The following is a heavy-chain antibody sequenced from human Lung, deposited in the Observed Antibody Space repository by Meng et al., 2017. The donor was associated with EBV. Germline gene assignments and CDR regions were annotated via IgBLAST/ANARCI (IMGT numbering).Heavy chain of an antibody. J-gene: IGHJ4*02. CDR3: ARAGCSSSSCYDY. CDR2: INAGNGNT. V-gene: IGHV1-3*01. D-gene: IGHD2-2*01. Sequence: QVQLVQSGAEVKKPGASVKVSCKASGYSFTTYAMHWVRQAPGQRLEWMGWINAGNGNTKYSEKFQSRVTITRDTAASTAYMELSSLRSDDTHVYYWARAGCSSSSCYDYFCQAILVTVAS. CDR1: GYSFTTYA.